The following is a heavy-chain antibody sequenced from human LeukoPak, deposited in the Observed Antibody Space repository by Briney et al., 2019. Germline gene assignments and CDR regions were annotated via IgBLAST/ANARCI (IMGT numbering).Heavy chain of an antibody. V-gene: IGHV3-23*01. Sequence: GGSLRLSCAASGFTFSSYAMGWVRQAPGKGLEWVSAITDSGGTTYYADSVKGRFTISRDNSKSMLYLQMNSLRAEDTAIYYCARSRDWYGDYWGQGSLVTVSS. CDR2: ITDSGGTT. J-gene: IGHJ4*02. CDR1: GFTFSSYA. CDR3: ARSRDWYGDY. D-gene: IGHD3-9*01.